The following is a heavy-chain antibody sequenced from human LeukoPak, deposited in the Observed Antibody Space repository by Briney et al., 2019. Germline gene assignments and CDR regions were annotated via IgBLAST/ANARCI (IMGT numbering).Heavy chain of an antibody. CDR3: ARGPADSLAY. J-gene: IGHJ4*02. V-gene: IGHV4-61*08. CDR1: GGSISSGGFY. CDR2: IYYSGST. Sequence: SETLSLTCTVSGGSISSGGFYWSWIRQHPGKGLEWIGYIYYSGSTNYNPSLKSRVTISVDTSKNQFSLKLSSVTAADTAVYYCARGPADSLAYWGQGTLVTVSS. D-gene: IGHD2-21*01.